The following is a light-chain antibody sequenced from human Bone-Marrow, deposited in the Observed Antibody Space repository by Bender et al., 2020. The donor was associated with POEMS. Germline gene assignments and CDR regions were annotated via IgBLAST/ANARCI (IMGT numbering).Light chain of an antibody. CDR2: GND. V-gene: IGLV1-44*01. CDR3: SAWDGILNGWV. CDR1: SSNIGGNA. J-gene: IGLJ3*02. Sequence: QSVLTQPPSASGTPGQRVTISCSGSSSNIGGNAVNWWQQLPGTAPKLLIYGNDQRPSGVPDRLSGSKSGASASLTISGLQSEEEADYFCSAWDGILNGWVYGGGTELTVL.